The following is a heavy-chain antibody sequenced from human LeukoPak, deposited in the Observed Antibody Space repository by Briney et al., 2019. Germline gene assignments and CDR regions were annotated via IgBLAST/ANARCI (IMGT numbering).Heavy chain of an antibody. J-gene: IGHJ4*02. Sequence: PGGSLRLSCATSGFTFSDYYMSWIRQAPGKGLEWVSYISSSGSTIYYADSVKGRFTISRDNAKDSLYLQMNSLRAEDTAVYYCAREEPSKPFDYWGQGTLVTVSS. CDR3: AREEPSKPFDY. V-gene: IGHV3-11*04. CDR2: ISSSGSTI. D-gene: IGHD1-26*01. CDR1: GFTFSDYY.